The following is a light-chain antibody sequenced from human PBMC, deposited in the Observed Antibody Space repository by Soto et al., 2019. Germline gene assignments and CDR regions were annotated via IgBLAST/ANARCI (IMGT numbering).Light chain of an antibody. J-gene: IGLJ7*01. CDR3: KSYAGSNTDV. CDR2: EVV. CDR1: KSDIGVYDF. Sequence: QSALTQPPSASGSPGQSVTISCTGTKSDIGVYDFVSWYQHHPGKAPRLIIYEVVQRPSGVPDRFSGSKSGNTASLTVSGLQAADEADYFCKSYAGSNTDVFGSGTQLTVL. V-gene: IGLV2-8*01.